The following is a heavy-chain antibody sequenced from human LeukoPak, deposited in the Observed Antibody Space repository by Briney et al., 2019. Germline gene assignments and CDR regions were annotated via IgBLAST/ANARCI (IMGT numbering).Heavy chain of an antibody. CDR2: IRYDGSNK. CDR3: AKDQRPMIPFADY. Sequence: GGSLRLSCAASGFTFSSYGMHWVRQAPGKGLEWVAFIRYDGSNKYYADSVKGRFTISRDNSKNTLYLQMNGLRAEDTAVYYCAKDQRPMIPFADYWGQGTLVTVSS. V-gene: IGHV3-30*02. CDR1: GFTFSSYG. J-gene: IGHJ4*02. D-gene: IGHD3-16*01.